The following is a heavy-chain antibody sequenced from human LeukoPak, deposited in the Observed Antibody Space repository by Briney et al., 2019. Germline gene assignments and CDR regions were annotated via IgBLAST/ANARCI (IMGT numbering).Heavy chain of an antibody. V-gene: IGHV1-69*04. J-gene: IGHJ4*02. CDR3: ENYGSGTSND. CDR1: GGTFSSYA. D-gene: IGHD3-10*01. CDR2: IIPILGIA. Sequence: ASVKVSCKASGGTFSSYAISWVRQAPGQGLAWMGRIIPILGIANYAQKFQGRVTITADKSTSTAYMELSSLRSEDTAVYYCENYGSGTSNDWGQGTLVTVSS.